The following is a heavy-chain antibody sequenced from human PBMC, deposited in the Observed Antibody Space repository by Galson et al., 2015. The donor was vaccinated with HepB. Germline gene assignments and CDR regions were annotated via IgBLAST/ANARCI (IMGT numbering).Heavy chain of an antibody. V-gene: IGHV3-11*06. D-gene: IGHD3-9*01. Sequence: SLRLSCAASGFTFSDYYMSWIRQAPGKGLEWISYITSSGSYTNYADSVKGRFTISRDNAKNSLYLQMNSLRAEDTAVYFCASAPNYDLLSGYLDYWGRGTLVTVSS. CDR2: ITSSGSYT. CDR1: GFTFSDYY. CDR3: ASAPNYDLLSGYLDY. J-gene: IGHJ2*01.